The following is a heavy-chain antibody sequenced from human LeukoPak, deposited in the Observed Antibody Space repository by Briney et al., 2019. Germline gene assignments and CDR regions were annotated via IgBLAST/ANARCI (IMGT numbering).Heavy chain of an antibody. V-gene: IGHV3-74*01. CDR1: EFTFRSYS. D-gene: IGHD3-10*01. J-gene: IGHJ4*02. CDR3: ARVKALAPYYYYGSGSYPYYFDY. CDR2: INSDGSST. Sequence: PGGSLRLSCAGSEFTFRSYSMHWVRQAPGKGLVWVSRINSDGSSTSYADSVKGRFTISRDNAKNTLYLQMNSLRAEDTAVYYCARVKALAPYYYYGSGSYPYYFDYWGQGTLVTVSS.